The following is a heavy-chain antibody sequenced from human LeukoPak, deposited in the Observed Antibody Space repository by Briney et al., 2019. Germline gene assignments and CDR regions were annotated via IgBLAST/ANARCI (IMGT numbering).Heavy chain of an antibody. CDR1: GYSFTSYY. CDR2: IIPIFGTA. V-gene: IGHV1-69*05. D-gene: IGHD3-22*01. Sequence: ASVKVSCKASGYSFTSYYMHWVRQAPGQGLEWMGGIIPIFGTANYAQKFQGRVTITTDESTSTAYMELSSLRSEDTAVYYCARGGDSSGYYSYYFDYWGQGTLVTVSS. CDR3: ARGGDSSGYYSYYFDY. J-gene: IGHJ4*02.